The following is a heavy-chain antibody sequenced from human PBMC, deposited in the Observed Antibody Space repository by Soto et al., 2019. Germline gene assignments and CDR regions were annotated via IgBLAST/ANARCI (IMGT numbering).Heavy chain of an antibody. V-gene: IGHV3-48*01. Sequence: PGGSLRLCCAASGFSFSTYSMNWVLQAPGKGLEWVSYISSSSSTIFYTDSVKGRFTVSRDNAKNSLYLQMNSLRVENTAVYYCPRPTYYYDSSGPPGYWGEATLLTV. D-gene: IGHD3-22*01. CDR1: GFSFSTYS. J-gene: IGHJ4*02. CDR3: PRPTYYYDSSGPPGY. CDR2: ISSSSSTI.